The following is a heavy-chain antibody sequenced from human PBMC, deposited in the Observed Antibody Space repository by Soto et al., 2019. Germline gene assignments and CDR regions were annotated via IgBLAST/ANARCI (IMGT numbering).Heavy chain of an antibody. J-gene: IGHJ4*02. V-gene: IGHV3-53*02. CDR2: IYSGDAT. Sequence: VQLVETGGGLIHPGGSLRLSCVASGFSVSSNYMGWVRQAPGKGPEWVSGIYSGDATFYADSVKGRFTISKDNSMNTLYLQMDSLRVEDTAVYYCARPTSSGFIYFWGQGTLVTVSS. CDR3: ARPTSSGFIYF. CDR1: GFSVSSNY. D-gene: IGHD3-22*01.